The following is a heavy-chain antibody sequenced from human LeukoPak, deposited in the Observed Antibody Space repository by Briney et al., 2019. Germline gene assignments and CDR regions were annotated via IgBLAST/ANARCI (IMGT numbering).Heavy chain of an antibody. V-gene: IGHV3-23*01. Sequence: GGSLRLSCAASGFTFSSYAMHWVRQAPGKGLEWVSAISGSGGSTYYADSVKGRFTISRDNSKNTLYLQMNSLRAEDTAVYYCAKDPTGLWFGELTYYFDYWGQGTLVTVSS. CDR2: ISGSGGST. CDR3: AKDPTGLWFGELTYYFDY. J-gene: IGHJ4*02. D-gene: IGHD3-10*01. CDR1: GFTFSSYA.